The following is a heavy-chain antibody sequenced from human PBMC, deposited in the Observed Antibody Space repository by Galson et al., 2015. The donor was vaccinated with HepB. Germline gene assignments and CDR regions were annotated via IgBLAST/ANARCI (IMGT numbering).Heavy chain of an antibody. Sequence: ETLSLTCAVSGVSISSSNWWTWVRQPPGKGLEWIGETYHTGTSNYNPSLNSRVGISVDKSKNQLSLNLRSVTAADTAVYFCARLYYGAGNHSYYYYMDVWGKGTTVTVS. V-gene: IGHV4-4*01. CDR3: ARLYYGAGNHSYYYYMDV. CDR1: GVSISSSNW. J-gene: IGHJ6*03. CDR2: TYHTGTS. D-gene: IGHD3-10*01.